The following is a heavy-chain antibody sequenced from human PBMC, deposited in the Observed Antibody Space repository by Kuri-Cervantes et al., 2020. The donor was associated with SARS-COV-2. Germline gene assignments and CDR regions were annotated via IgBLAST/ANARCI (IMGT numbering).Heavy chain of an antibody. CDR3: ARGGEMATIMHRLDY. CDR1: GYTFTGYY. J-gene: IGHJ4*02. V-gene: IGHV1-2*04. D-gene: IGHD5-24*01. Sequence: ASVKVSCKASGYTFTGYYMHWVRQAPGQGLEWMGWINPNSGGTNYAQKFQGWVTMTRDTSISTAYMELSRLRSEDTAVYYCARGGEMATIMHRLDYWGQGTLVTVSS. CDR2: INPNSGGT.